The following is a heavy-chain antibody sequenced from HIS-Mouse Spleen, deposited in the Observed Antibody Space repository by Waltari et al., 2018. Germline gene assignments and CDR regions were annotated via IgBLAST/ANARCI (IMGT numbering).Heavy chain of an antibody. V-gene: IGHV5-51*03. J-gene: IGHJ1*01. Sequence: EVQLVQSGAEVKKPGESLKISCKGSGYSFTSYWIGWVRQMPGKGLEWMGSIYPGDSDTRYSPSCQGKVTISADKSISTAYLQWSSLKASDTAMYYCARLRYSSSWLEYFQHWGQGTLVTVSS. CDR3: ARLRYSSSWLEYFQH. D-gene: IGHD6-13*01. CDR1: GYSFTSYW. CDR2: IYPGDSDT.